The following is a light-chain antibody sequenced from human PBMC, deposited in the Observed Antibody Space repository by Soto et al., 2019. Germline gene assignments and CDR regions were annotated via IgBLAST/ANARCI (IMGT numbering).Light chain of an antibody. J-gene: IGKJ4*01. V-gene: IGKV3-15*01. CDR2: GAS. CDR1: QSVGSS. CDR3: QQYKNWPPLT. Sequence: EIVMTQSPATLSVSPGERATLSCRASQSVGSSLAWYQHQPGQAPRLLIYGASTRATGIPARFSGSGSGTEFTLTISSPQSEDFAVYYCQQYKNWPPLTFGGGTKVEI.